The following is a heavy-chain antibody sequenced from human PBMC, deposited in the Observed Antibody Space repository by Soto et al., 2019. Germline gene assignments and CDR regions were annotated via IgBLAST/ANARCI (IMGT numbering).Heavy chain of an antibody. D-gene: IGHD3-22*01. CDR2: INSDGSNT. CDR3: AKEVYYDSSGYLALGGMDV. J-gene: IGHJ6*02. Sequence: GGSLRLSCAASGFTFSSYWIHWARQAPGKGLVWVSHINSDGSNTAYADSVKGRFTISRDNSKNTLYLQMNSLRAEDTAVYYCAKEVYYDSSGYLALGGMDVWGQGTTVTVSS. V-gene: IGHV3-74*03. CDR1: GFTFSSYW.